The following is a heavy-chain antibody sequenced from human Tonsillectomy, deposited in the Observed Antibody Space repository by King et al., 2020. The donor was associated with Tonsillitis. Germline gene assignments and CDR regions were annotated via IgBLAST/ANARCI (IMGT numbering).Heavy chain of an antibody. J-gene: IGHJ4*02. V-gene: IGHV3-30-3*01. D-gene: IGHD3-16*01. CDR2: ISYDGINK. CDR3: ARSLIPFGGCQGGGDY. CDR1: GFTFSSYA. Sequence: VQLVESGGGVVQPGRSLRLSCAASGFTFSSYAMLWVRQAPGKGLEWVAVISYDGINKYYADSVKGRFTISRDNSKNTLYLQMNSLRAEDTAVYYCARSLIPFGGCQGGGDYWGQGTLVTVSS.